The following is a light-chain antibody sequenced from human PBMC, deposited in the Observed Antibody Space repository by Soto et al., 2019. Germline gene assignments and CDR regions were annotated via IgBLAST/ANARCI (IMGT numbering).Light chain of an antibody. CDR1: SSDVSGYNY. CDR3: SSYTSSSTLL. J-gene: IGLJ2*01. Sequence: QSVLTQPASVSGSPGQSITISCTGTSSDVSGYNYVSWYQQHPGKAPKLMIYAVSNRPSGVSNRFSGSKSGNTASLTISGLQAEDEADYYCSSYTSSSTLLFGGGTKVTVL. CDR2: AVS. V-gene: IGLV2-14*01.